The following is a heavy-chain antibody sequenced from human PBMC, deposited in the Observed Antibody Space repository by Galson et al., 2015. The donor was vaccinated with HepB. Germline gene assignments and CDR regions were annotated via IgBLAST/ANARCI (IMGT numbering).Heavy chain of an antibody. Sequence: SLRLSCAASGFTFSSYGMHWVRQAPGKGLEWVAVISYDGSNKYYADSVKGRFTISRDNSKNTLYLQMNSLRAEDTAVYYCARDGRYCSSTSCSDYMDVWGKGTTVTVSS. CDR3: ARDGRYCSSTSCSDYMDV. CDR2: ISYDGSNK. CDR1: GFTFSSYG. D-gene: IGHD2-2*01. V-gene: IGHV3-30*03. J-gene: IGHJ6*03.